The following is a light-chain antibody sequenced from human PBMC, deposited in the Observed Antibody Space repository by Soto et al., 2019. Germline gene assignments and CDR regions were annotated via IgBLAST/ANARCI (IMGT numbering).Light chain of an antibody. CDR3: LQHNSYPRT. V-gene: IGKV1-17*01. CDR2: AAS. CDR1: QAITND. Sequence: DIQMTQSPSSLSASVGDRVTITCRASQAITNDLSWYQQKPGEPPKRLIYAASTLHSGVPSRFSGGGSGTEFTLTISSLQPEDFATYFCLQHNSYPRTFGQGTKVDIK. J-gene: IGKJ1*01.